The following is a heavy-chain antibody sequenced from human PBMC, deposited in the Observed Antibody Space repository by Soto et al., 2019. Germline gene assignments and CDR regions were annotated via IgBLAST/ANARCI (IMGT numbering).Heavy chain of an antibody. V-gene: IGHV4-59*01. Sequence: QVQLQESGPGLVKPSETLSLTCIVSGVSISSGYCTWIRQSPGKGLEWIGYISHSGLRHYRASLQSRLIMSVETSKTQFARNLTSVTAADTAIYYCATSNTTCPGCYSWGQGTLVTVSS. CDR1: GVSISSGY. D-gene: IGHD2-2*01. CDR3: ATSNTTCPGCYS. CDR2: ISHSGLR. J-gene: IGHJ5*02.